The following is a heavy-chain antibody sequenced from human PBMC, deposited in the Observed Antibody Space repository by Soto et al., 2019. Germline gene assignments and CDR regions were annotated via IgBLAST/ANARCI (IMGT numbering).Heavy chain of an antibody. D-gene: IGHD6-19*01. J-gene: IGHJ4*02. CDR3: ARATSIAVSGKET. V-gene: IGHV1-18*01. CDR1: GDTVTKYG. Sequence: QVQLVQSGGEVKKPGASVKVSCKASGDTVTKYGISWVRQAPGPGLEWLGWISFYNGHTNYALKFQDRITFTTDTSTSTASRELRSLTSDDKAVYYCARATSIAVSGKETWGQRTLVTVSS. CDR2: ISFYNGHT.